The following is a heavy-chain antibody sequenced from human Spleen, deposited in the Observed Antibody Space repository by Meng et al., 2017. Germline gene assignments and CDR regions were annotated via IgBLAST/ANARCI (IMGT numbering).Heavy chain of an antibody. CDR3: ARDPPFDS. CDR2: ISHRGNT. J-gene: IGHJ4*02. V-gene: IGHV4-34*01. Sequence: VQLQQWGAGLLKPSETLSLTCAVFGGSLSGYYCNWFRQPPGKGLEWIGEISHRGNTKYNPSLKSRVTISVDKSKNQFSLRLTSVTAADTAVYYCARDPPFDSWGQGALVTVSS. CDR1: GGSLSGYY.